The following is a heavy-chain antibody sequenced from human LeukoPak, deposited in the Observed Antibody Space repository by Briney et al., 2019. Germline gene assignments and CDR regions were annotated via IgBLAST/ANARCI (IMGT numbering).Heavy chain of an antibody. Sequence: SGPTLVKPTQTLTLTCTFSGFSLSARGVGVGWIRQPPGKALEWLALIYWDDDKRYSPSLKSRLTITKDTSKNQVVLTMTNMDPVDTATYCCAHRQNYYDSSIFDYWGQGTLVTVSS. CDR1: GFSLSARGVG. J-gene: IGHJ4*02. V-gene: IGHV2-5*02. CDR3: AHRQNYYDSSIFDY. CDR2: IYWDDDK. D-gene: IGHD3-22*01.